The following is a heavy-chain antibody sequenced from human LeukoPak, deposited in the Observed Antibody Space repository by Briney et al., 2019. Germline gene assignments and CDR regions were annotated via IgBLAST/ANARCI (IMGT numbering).Heavy chain of an antibody. CDR3: ARELCVRGSGYYCPFDY. D-gene: IGHD3-10*01. CDR1: GYTFTSYT. CDR2: INTNTGNP. J-gene: IGHJ4*02. Sequence: ASLKVSCKASGYTFTSYTMYWVRQAPRRRVEWRGWINTNTGNPNYSQAFTRRFVFSLDTSVSTAYLQISSLKAEDTAVYYCARELCVRGSGYYCPFDYWGQGTLVTVSS. V-gene: IGHV7-4-1*02.